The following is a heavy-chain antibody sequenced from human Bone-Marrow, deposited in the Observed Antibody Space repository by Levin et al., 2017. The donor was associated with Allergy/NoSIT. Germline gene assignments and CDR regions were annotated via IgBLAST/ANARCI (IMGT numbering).Heavy chain of an antibody. Sequence: GESLKISCAASGFTFSSYAMHWVRQAPGKGLEWVAVISYDGSNKYYADSVKGRFTISRDNSKNTLYLQMNSLRAEDTAVYYCARESGYSGYGNYWGQGTLVTVSS. D-gene: IGHD5-12*01. V-gene: IGHV3-30-3*01. J-gene: IGHJ4*02. CDR2: ISYDGSNK. CDR3: ARESGYSGYGNY. CDR1: GFTFSSYA.